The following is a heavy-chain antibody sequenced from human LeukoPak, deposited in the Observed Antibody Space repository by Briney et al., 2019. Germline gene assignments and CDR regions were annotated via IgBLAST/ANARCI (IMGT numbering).Heavy chain of an antibody. J-gene: IGHJ4*02. CDR2: ISAYNGNT. Sequence: ASVKVSCKASGYTFTSYGISWVRQAPGQGLEWMGWISAYNGNTNYAQKLQGRVTMTTDTSTSTAYMELRSLRSDDTAVYYCARAPRQYYYDSSGYPYWGQGTLVTVSS. D-gene: IGHD3-22*01. CDR1: GYTFTSYG. V-gene: IGHV1-18*01. CDR3: ARAPRQYYYDSSGYPY.